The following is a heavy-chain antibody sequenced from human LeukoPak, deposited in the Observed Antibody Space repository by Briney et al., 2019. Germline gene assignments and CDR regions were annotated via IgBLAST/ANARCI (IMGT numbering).Heavy chain of an antibody. J-gene: IGHJ3*01. V-gene: IGHV4-31*03. CDR3: ASLGYCSGGSCYPEGVH. CDR1: GGSISSGGYY. Sequence: PSQTLSLTCTVSGGSISSGGYYWSWIRQHPGKGLEWIGYIYYSGSTYYNPSLKSRVTISVDTSKNQFSLKLSSVTAADTAVYYCASLGYCSGGSCYPEGVHWGQGTMVTVSS. CDR2: IYYSGST. D-gene: IGHD2-15*01.